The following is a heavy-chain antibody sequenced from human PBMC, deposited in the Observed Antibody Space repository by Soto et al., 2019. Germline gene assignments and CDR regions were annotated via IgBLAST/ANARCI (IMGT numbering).Heavy chain of an antibody. Sequence: ASVKVSCKASGYTFTSYGISWVRQAPGQGLEWMGWISAYNGNTNYAQKLQGRVTMTTDTSTSTAYMELRSLRSDDTAVYYCARDVLRYCSRTSCSCFDPWGQGTPVTVSS. CDR2: ISAYNGNT. D-gene: IGHD2-2*01. CDR1: GYTFTSYG. J-gene: IGHJ5*02. V-gene: IGHV1-18*01. CDR3: ARDVLRYCSRTSCSCFDP.